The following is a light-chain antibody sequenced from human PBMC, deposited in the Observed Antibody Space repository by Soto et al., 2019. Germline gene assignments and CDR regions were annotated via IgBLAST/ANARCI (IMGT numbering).Light chain of an antibody. CDR2: KVI. V-gene: IGLV2-14*01. J-gene: IGLJ1*01. Sequence: QSALTQPASVSGSPGQSISISCTGTSRDIGTYNYVSWYQQQPGRAPKLIIYKVINRPSGVSDRFSGSKSGNTASLTISGLQAEDEADYYCSSYTSGTTLVVFGTGTKVTVL. CDR3: SSYTSGTTLVV. CDR1: SRDIGTYNY.